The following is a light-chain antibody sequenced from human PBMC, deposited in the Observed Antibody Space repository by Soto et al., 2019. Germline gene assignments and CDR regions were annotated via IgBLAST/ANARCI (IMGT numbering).Light chain of an antibody. CDR1: QSILSSSNNKNY. J-gene: IGKJ5*01. Sequence: DIVMTQSPDSVAVSLGERATINCKSSQSILSSSNNKNYLAWYQQRPGQPLKLLISWASTRESGVPDRFSGTGSGTDFPLTVSSLQAEDVAVYYCQQYYGAPITFGQGTRLEIK. V-gene: IGKV4-1*01. CDR2: WAS. CDR3: QQYYGAPIT.